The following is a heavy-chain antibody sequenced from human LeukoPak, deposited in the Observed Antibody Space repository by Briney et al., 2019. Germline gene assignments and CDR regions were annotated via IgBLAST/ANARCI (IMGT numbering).Heavy chain of an antibody. CDR3: AGHHPRNTVDF. CDR1: GGSISSYY. Sequence: SETLSLTCTVSGGSISSYYWSWIRQPPGKGLEWIGYIYYSGSTNYSPSLKSRVTISLDTSKNQFSLKLSSVTAADTAVYYCAGHHPRNTVDFWGQGTLVTVSS. V-gene: IGHV4-59*08. J-gene: IGHJ4*02. D-gene: IGHD2/OR15-2a*01. CDR2: IYYSGST.